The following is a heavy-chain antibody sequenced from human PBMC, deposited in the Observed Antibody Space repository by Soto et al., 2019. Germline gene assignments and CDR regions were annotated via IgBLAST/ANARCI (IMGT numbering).Heavy chain of an antibody. CDR1: GFTFDDYA. CDR2: ISWNSGSI. CDR3: AKQGPNYYYYGMDV. J-gene: IGHJ6*02. V-gene: IGHV3-9*01. Sequence: PGGSLRLSCAAPGFTFDDYAMHWVRQAPGKGLEWVSGISWNSGSIGYADSVKGRFTISRDNAKNSLYLQMNSLRAEDTALYYCAKQGPNYYYYGMDVWGQGTTVTVSS.